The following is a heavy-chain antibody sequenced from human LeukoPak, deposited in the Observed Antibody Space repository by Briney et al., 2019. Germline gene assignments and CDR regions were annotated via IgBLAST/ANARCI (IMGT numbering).Heavy chain of an antibody. V-gene: IGHV2-5*02. D-gene: IGHD4-23*01. CDR1: GYSLSTNGMG. J-gene: IGHJ4*02. CDR3: AHSRGGKETGYFDY. CDR2: IYWGDDK. Sequence: SGPTLVKPTQTLTLTCSISGYSLSTNGMGVGWIRQPPGKALEWLALIYWGDDKRYRPPLKSRLTITKDTSKNQVVLTMTNMDPVDTATYYCAHSRGGKETGYFDYWGQGTLVTVSS.